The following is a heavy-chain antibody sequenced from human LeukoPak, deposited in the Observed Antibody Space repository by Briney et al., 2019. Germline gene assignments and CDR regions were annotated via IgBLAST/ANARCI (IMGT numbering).Heavy chain of an antibody. Sequence: ASVKVSCKASGYTFTSYDINWVRQATGQVLGWMGLMNPKNGHTVYAQKFQGRVTMTRDTSISTAYLELSSLRSEDTAVYYCARNLMYCSSTTSYLDYWGQGTLVTVSS. D-gene: IGHD2-2*01. CDR1: GYTFTSYD. CDR2: MNPKNGHT. J-gene: IGHJ4*02. CDR3: ARNLMYCSSTTSYLDY. V-gene: IGHV1-8*01.